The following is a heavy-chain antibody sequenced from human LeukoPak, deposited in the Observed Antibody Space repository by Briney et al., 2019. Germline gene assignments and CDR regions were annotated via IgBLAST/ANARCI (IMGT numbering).Heavy chain of an antibody. D-gene: IGHD6-19*01. V-gene: IGHV3-74*01. CDR1: GFTFSSYW. J-gene: IGHJ6*02. CDR2: LNGNGDST. Sequence: GGSLRLSCAVSGFTFSSYWMYWVRQAPGKGLVWVSRLNGNGDSTNYEDSVKGRFTISRDNAKSTLYLQMNSLRAEDTAIYYCVRGSNGWSGMDVWGQGITVTVSS. CDR3: VRGSNGWSGMDV.